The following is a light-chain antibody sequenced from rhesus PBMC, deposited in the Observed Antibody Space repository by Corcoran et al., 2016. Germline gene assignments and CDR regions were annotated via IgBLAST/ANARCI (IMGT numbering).Light chain of an antibody. Sequence: DIQMTQSPSSLSASVGDRVTITCQASQGISNWLAWYQQKPGKAPKLLTYAASSLQSGVPSRVSGCGSGTEFTLPLSSLQPEDFATYSCHQHNSNPYSFGQGTKVEIK. CDR1: QGISNW. V-gene: IGKV1-33*02. J-gene: IGKJ2*01. CDR3: HQHNSNPYS. CDR2: AAS.